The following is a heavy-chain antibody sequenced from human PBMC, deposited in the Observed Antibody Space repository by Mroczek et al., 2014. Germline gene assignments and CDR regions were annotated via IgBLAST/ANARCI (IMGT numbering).Heavy chain of an antibody. CDR2: INSDGSST. D-gene: IGHD6-13*01. Sequence: VQLVQSGGGLVQPGGSLRLSCAASGFTFSSYWMHWVRQAPGKGLVWVSRINSDGSSTSYADSVKGRFTISRDNAKNTLYLQMNSLRAEDTAVYYCARGPGAAAGTYYYYYMDVWGKGTTVTRLL. V-gene: IGHV3-74*02. CDR3: ARGPGAAAGTYYYYYMDV. CDR1: GFTFSSYW. J-gene: IGHJ6*03.